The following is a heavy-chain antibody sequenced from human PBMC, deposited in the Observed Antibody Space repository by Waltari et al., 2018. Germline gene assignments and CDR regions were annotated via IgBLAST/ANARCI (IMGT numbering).Heavy chain of an antibody. D-gene: IGHD3-10*01. V-gene: IGHV4-38-2*02. Sequence: QVQLQESGPGLVKPSETLSLTCAVSGYSISSGYYWAWIRQPPGTGLEWIGSIYHSGSTYYNPSLKSRVTISVDTSKNQFSLKLSSVTAADTAVYYCARDSHLYYYGSGTTISVVAWFDPWGQGTLVTVSS. CDR2: IYHSGST. CDR1: GYSISSGYY. J-gene: IGHJ5*02. CDR3: ARDSHLYYYGSGTTISVVAWFDP.